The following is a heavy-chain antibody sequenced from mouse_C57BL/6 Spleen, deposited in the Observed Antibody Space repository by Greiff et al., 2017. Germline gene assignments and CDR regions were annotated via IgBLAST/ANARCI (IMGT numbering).Heavy chain of an antibody. CDR1: GYAFSSSW. CDR2: IYPGDGDT. D-gene: IGHD3-2*02. V-gene: IGHV1-82*01. CDR3: ARPAQATAIAY. Sequence: QVQLQQSGPELVKPGASVKISCKASGYAFSSSWMNWVKQRPGKGLEWIGRIYPGDGDTNYNGKFKGKATLTADKSSSTAYMQLSSLTSEDSAVYYCARPAQATAIAYWGQGTLVTVSA. J-gene: IGHJ3*01.